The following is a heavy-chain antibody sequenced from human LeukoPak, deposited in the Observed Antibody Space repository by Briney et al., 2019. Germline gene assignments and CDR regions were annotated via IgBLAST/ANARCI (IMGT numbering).Heavy chain of an antibody. J-gene: IGHJ4*02. CDR3: AKTSGVVVPAAMINY. Sequence: GGSLRLSCAASGFTFSSYSMNWVRQAPGKGLEWVSAISGSGGSTYYADSVKGRFTISRDNSKNTLYLQMNSLRAEDTAVYYCAKTSGVVVPAAMINYWGQGTLVTVSS. D-gene: IGHD2-2*01. V-gene: IGHV3-23*01. CDR2: ISGSGGST. CDR1: GFTFSSYS.